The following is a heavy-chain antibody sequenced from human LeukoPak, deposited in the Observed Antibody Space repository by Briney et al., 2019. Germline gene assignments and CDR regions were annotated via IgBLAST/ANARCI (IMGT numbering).Heavy chain of an antibody. CDR3: ARDGTSGYAIYGMDV. CDR1: GFTFSSYA. J-gene: IGHJ6*02. V-gene: IGHV3-30-3*01. D-gene: IGHD5-12*01. CDR2: ISYDGSNK. Sequence: GRSLRLSCAASGFTFSSYAMHWVRQAPGKGLEWVAVISYDGSNKYYADSVKGRFTISRDNSKNTLYLQMNSLRAEDTAVYYCARDGTSGYAIYGMDVWGQGTTVTVSS.